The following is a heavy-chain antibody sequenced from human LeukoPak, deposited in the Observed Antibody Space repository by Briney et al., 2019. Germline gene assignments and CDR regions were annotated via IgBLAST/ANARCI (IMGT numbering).Heavy chain of an antibody. Sequence: GGSPRLSCAASGFTVSSNYMSWVRQAPGKGLEWVSVIYSGGSTYYADSVKSRFTISRDNSKNTLYLQMNSLRAEDTAVYYCARVRRLLVSGHSSGWYYFDYWGQGTLVTVSS. CDR1: GFTVSSNY. J-gene: IGHJ4*02. CDR3: ARVRRLLVSGHSSGWYYFDY. V-gene: IGHV3-53*01. CDR2: IYSGGST. D-gene: IGHD6-19*01.